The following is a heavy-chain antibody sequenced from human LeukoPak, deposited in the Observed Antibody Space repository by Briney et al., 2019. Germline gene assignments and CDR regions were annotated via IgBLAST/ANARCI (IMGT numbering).Heavy chain of an antibody. Sequence: GGSLRLSCTASGSTFGDNGLSWVRQAPGKGLEWVGFIRSKTYGGTTEYAASVKGRFTISRDDSKSIAYLQMNSLKTEDTAVYYCTRDLTYVVVTDYYYYMGVWGKGTTVTISS. J-gene: IGHJ6*03. CDR2: IRSKTYGGTT. V-gene: IGHV3-49*04. CDR3: TRDLTYVVVTDYYYYMGV. CDR1: GSTFGDNG. D-gene: IGHD2-21*02.